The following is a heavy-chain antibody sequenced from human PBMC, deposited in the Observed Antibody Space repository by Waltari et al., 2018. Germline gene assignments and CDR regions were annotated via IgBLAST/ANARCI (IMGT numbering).Heavy chain of an antibody. J-gene: IGHJ4*02. CDR1: GFTVSNTY. CDR2: IYSGGST. Sequence: EVRLVESGGGLIHPGGSLRLSCAASGFTVSNTYMTWVRQAPGKGLEWVSVIYSGGSTDYADSVKGRFTISRDNSKNTLYLQMNSLRAEDTAVYYCARRRGDYPSYYLDYWGQGTLVTVSS. D-gene: IGHD4-17*01. CDR3: ARRRGDYPSYYLDY. V-gene: IGHV3-53*01.